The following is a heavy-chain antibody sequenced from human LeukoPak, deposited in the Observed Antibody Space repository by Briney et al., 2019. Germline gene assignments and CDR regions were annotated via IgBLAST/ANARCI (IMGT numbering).Heavy chain of an antibody. Sequence: SETLSLTCTVSGGSISSGGYYWSWIRQHPGEDLEWIGYIYYSGSTYYNPSLKSRVTISVDTSKNQFSLKLSSATAADTAVYYCARAYCSSTSCPHFDYWGQGTLVTVSS. CDR3: ARAYCSSTSCPHFDY. V-gene: IGHV4-31*03. CDR1: GGSISSGGYY. D-gene: IGHD2-2*01. J-gene: IGHJ4*02. CDR2: IYYSGST.